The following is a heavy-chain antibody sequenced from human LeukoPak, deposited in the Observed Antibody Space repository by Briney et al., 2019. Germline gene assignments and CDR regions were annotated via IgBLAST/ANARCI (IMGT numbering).Heavy chain of an antibody. CDR3: ARVGVNTMVRGVSNWFDP. J-gene: IGHJ5*02. D-gene: IGHD3-10*01. V-gene: IGHV4-34*01. Sequence: SETLSLTCAVYGGSFSGYYWSWIRQPPGKGLEWIGEINHSGSTNYNPSLKSRVTISVDTSKNQFSLKLSSVTAADTAVYYCARVGVNTMVRGVSNWFDPWGQGTLVTVSS. CDR1: GGSFSGYY. CDR2: INHSGST.